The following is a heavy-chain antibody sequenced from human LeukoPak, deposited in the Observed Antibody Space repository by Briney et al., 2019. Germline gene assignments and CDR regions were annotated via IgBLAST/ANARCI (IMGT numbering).Heavy chain of an antibody. V-gene: IGHV1-18*01. CDR1: GGTFSSYA. D-gene: IGHD6-13*01. CDR2: ISTYNGIT. CDR3: ARDRGLRATAGTRIDF. Sequence: VASVKVSCKASGGTFSSYAIAWVRQAPGQGLEWMGWISTYNGITSYAQKLQGRVTMTTDTSSTTAYMELRSLRSDDTALYYCARDRGLRATAGTRIDFWGQGTLVTVSS. J-gene: IGHJ4*02.